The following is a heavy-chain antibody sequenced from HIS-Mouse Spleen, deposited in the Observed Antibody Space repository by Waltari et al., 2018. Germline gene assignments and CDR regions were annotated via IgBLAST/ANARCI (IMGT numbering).Heavy chain of an antibody. D-gene: IGHD3-3*01. CDR1: GGSISSYY. J-gene: IGHJ3*02. CDR3: ARDFHDFWSGYYGGDKKHDAFDI. Sequence: QVQLQESGPGLVKPSETLSLTCTVSGGSISSYYWSWIRQPAGKGLEWIGRIYTSGRTNSNPPLKSRVTMSADTSKNQFSLKLSSVTAADTAVYYCARDFHDFWSGYYGGDKKHDAFDIWGQGTMVTVSS. CDR2: IYTSGRT. V-gene: IGHV4-4*07.